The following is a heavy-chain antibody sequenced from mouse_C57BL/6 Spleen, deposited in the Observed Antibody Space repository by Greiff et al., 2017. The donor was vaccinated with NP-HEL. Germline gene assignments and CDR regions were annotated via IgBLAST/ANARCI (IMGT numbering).Heavy chain of an antibody. CDR2: IDPETGGT. Sequence: QVQLQQSGAELVRPGASVTLSCKASGYTFTDYEMHWVQQTPVHGLEWIGAIDPETGGTAYNQKFKGKAILTADKSSSTAYMELRSLTSEDSAVYYCTSPITTVVANYFDYWGQGTTLTVSS. D-gene: IGHD1-1*01. CDR3: TSPITTVVANYFDY. V-gene: IGHV1-15*01. CDR1: GYTFTDYE. J-gene: IGHJ2*01.